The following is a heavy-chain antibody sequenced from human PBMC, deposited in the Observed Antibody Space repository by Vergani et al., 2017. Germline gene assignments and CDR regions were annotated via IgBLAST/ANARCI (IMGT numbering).Heavy chain of an antibody. CDR3: ARAWTTANWFDP. J-gene: IGHJ5*02. V-gene: IGHV1-46*01. CDR1: GYTFTSYY. Sequence: QVQLVQSGAEVKKPGASVKVSCKASGYTFTSYYMHWVRQAPGQGLEWMGIINPSGGSTSYAQKFQGRVTMTRDTSTSTVYLELSSLRSEDTAVYYWARAWTTANWFDPWGQGTLVTVSS. D-gene: IGHD4-17*01. CDR2: INPSGGST.